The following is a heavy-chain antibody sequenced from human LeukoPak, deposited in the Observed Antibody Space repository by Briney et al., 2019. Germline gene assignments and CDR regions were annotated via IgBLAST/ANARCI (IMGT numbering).Heavy chain of an antibody. CDR1: GFTFSSYS. CDR2: ISSSSSYI. Sequence: NAGGSLRLSCAASGFTFSSYSMNWVRQAPGKGLEWVSSISSSSSYIYYADSVKGRFTISRDNAKNSLYLQMNSLRAEDTAVYYCARYGVGDYFDYWGQGTLVTVSP. V-gene: IGHV3-21*01. J-gene: IGHJ4*02. D-gene: IGHD3-16*01. CDR3: ARYGVGDYFDY.